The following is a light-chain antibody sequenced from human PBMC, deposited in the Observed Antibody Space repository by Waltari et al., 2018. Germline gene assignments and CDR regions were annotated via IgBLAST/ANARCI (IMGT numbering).Light chain of an antibody. J-gene: IGKJ2*01. CDR1: QSVGYN. CDR2: GAS. CDR3: HQYNHWPTFT. Sequence: EIEMTQSPATLSVSPGERVTLSCRASQSVGYNLAWYQQRPGQAPRLLIYGASTRATDISDRFSGSGSGTDFTLTISALQSEDLAVYYCHQYNHWPTFTFGQGTKLQIE. V-gene: IGKV3-15*01.